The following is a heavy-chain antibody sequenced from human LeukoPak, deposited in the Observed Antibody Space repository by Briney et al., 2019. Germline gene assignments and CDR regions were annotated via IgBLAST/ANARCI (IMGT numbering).Heavy chain of an antibody. V-gene: IGHV4-38-2*02. CDR2: IYYSGST. J-gene: IGHJ4*02. Sequence: SETLSLTCTVSGYSISSGYYWGWIRQPPGKGLEWIGSIYYSGSTYYNPSLKSRVTISVDTSKNQFSLKLSSVTAADTAVYYCARDRHTAMVPFDYWGQGTLVTVSS. CDR1: GYSISSGYY. D-gene: IGHD5-18*01. CDR3: ARDRHTAMVPFDY.